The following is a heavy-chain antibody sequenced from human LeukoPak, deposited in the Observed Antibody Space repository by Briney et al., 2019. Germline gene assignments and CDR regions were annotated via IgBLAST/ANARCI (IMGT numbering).Heavy chain of an antibody. CDR3: ARGSRYVDV. CDR1: GYTFTTDY. V-gene: IGHV1-46*01. J-gene: IGHJ6*03. Sequence: ASVKVSCKASGYTFTTDYMHWVRQAPGQALEWMGIINPSDGRTTYAQKFQGRVSMTRDMSTSTVYMELSSLRSEDTAMYYCARGSRYVDVWGKGTTVTVSS. CDR2: INPSDGRT.